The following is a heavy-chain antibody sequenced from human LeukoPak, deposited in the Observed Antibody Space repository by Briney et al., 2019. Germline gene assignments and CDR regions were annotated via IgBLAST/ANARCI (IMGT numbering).Heavy chain of an antibody. J-gene: IGHJ6*03. CDR3: ARKAYFDRSPTPHYYYYMDV. Sequence: SETLSLTCAVYGGSFSGYYWSWIRQPPGKGLEWIGEINHSGSTNYNPSLKSRVTISVDTSKNQFSLKLSSVTAADTAVYYCARKAYFDRSPTPHYYYYMDVWGKGTTVTVSS. CDR2: INHSGST. CDR1: GGSFSGYY. V-gene: IGHV4-34*01. D-gene: IGHD3-9*01.